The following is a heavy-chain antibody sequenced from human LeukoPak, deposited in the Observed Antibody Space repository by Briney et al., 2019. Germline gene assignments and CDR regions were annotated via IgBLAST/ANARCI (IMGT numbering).Heavy chain of an antibody. Sequence: SETLSLTCTVSGGSISSYYWSWIRQPAGKGLEWIGRIYTSGSTNYNPSLKSRVTMSVDTSKNQFSLKLSSATAADTAVYYCARVDCSSTSCYSPNWFDPWGQGTLVTVSS. V-gene: IGHV4-4*07. J-gene: IGHJ5*02. CDR1: GGSISSYY. CDR3: ARVDCSSTSCYSPNWFDP. D-gene: IGHD2-2*01. CDR2: IYTSGST.